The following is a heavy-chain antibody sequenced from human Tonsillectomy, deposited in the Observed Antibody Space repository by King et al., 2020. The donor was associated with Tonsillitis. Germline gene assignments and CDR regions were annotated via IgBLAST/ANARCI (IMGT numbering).Heavy chain of an antibody. CDR1: TYTFTSSW. Sequence: QLVQSGPEVKKPGESLKISCKGSTYTFTSSWIGWVRQMPGKGLEWMGIINPGDSDIRYSPSFQGQVTISVDNSISTAYLQWSSLKASDTAIYYCARPRGSSFLGYFDYWGQGTQVTVSS. V-gene: IGHV5-51*03. CDR2: INPGDSDI. J-gene: IGHJ4*02. CDR3: ARPRGSSFLGYFDY. D-gene: IGHD1-26*01.